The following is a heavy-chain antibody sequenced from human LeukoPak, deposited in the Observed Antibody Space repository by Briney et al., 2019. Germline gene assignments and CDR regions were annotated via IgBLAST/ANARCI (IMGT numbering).Heavy chain of an antibody. V-gene: IGHV4-39*01. CDR3: ARHIWQSTARPWFYP. J-gene: IGHJ5*02. Sequence: SETLSLTCTVSGGSISNGSYYWGWIRQPPGKGLEWIGTIYYSGATYYNPSLKSRVTISVDTSKNQFSLKVSSVIAADTALSYCARHIWQSTARPWFYPWGQGTLVTVSS. D-gene: IGHD2-21*01. CDR2: IYYSGAT. CDR1: GGSISNGSYY.